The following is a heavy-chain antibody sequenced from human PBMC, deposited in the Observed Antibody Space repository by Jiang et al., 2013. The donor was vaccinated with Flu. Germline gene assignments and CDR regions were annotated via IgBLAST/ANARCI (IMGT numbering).Heavy chain of an antibody. J-gene: IGHJ4*02. V-gene: IGHV3-20*04. CDR2: INWNGGST. Sequence: QLVESGGGVVRPGGSLRLSCAASGFTFDDYAMSWVRQAPGKGLEWVSGINWNGGSTGYADSVKGRFTISRDNAKNSLYLQMSSLRAEDTALYYCASGTYYYDSSGYYGDYWGQGTLVTVSS. D-gene: IGHD3-22*01. CDR3: ASGTYYYDSSGYYGDY. CDR1: GFTFDDYA.